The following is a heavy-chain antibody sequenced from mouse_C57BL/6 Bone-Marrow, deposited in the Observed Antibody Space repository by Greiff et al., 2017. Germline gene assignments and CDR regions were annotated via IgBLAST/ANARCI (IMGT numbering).Heavy chain of an antibody. J-gene: IGHJ2*01. CDR2: IDPEDGET. CDR3: TTCITTVVADY. CDR1: GFNIKDYY. V-gene: IGHV14-2*01. D-gene: IGHD1-1*01. Sequence: EVKLMESGAELVKPGASVKLSCTASGFNIKDYYMHWVKQRTEQGLEWIGRIDPEDGETTYAPKFQGKATIAADTSSNPAYLQLSSLTSEDTAVYYCTTCITTVVADYWGPGTTLTVSS.